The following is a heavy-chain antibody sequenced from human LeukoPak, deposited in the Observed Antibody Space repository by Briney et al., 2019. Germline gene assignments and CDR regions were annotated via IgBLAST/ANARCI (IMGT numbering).Heavy chain of an antibody. CDR1: GGSISSYY. J-gene: IGHJ6*03. CDR2: IYYSGST. D-gene: IGHD4-23*01. V-gene: IGHV4-59*01. Sequence: SETLSLTCTVSGGSISSYYWSWIRQPPGKGLEWIGHIYYSGSTNYNPSLKSRLTISVDTSRNQFSLKLSSVTAADTAVYYCARTSYGGDSIYYYFMDVWGKGTTVTVSS. CDR3: ARTSYGGDSIYYYFMDV.